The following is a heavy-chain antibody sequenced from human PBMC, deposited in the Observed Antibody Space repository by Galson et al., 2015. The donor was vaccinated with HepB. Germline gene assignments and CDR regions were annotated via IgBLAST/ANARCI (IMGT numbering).Heavy chain of an antibody. D-gene: IGHD1-1*01. Sequence: SLRLSCAASGFTFSSYSMNWVRQAPGKGLEWVSYISSSSSTIYYADSVKGRFTISRDNAKNSLYLQMNSLRAEDTAVYYCARNESTSLFDYWGQGTLVTVSS. CDR3: ARNESTSLFDY. CDR2: ISSSSSTI. J-gene: IGHJ4*02. V-gene: IGHV3-48*01. CDR1: GFTFSSYS.